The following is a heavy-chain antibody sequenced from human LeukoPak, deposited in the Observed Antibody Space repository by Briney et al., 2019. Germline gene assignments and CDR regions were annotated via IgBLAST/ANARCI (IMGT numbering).Heavy chain of an antibody. J-gene: IGHJ4*02. CDR2: INHSGST. Sequence: SETLSLTCTVSGGSISSYYWSWIRQPPGKGLEWIGEINHSGSTNYNPSLKSRVTISVDTSKNQFSLKLSSVTAADTAVYYCASRSAGAWIQLWSPRFDYWGQGTLVTVSS. D-gene: IGHD5-18*01. V-gene: IGHV4-34*01. CDR3: ASRSAGAWIQLWSPRFDY. CDR1: GGSISSYY.